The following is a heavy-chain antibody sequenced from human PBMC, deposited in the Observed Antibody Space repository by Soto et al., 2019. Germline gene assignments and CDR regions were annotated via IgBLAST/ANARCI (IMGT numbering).Heavy chain of an antibody. CDR2: IIPIFGTA. CDR3: ASEGYCSTTSCSRAGMDV. J-gene: IGHJ6*02. Sequence: SVKVSCKASGGTFSSYASSWVRQAPGQGLEWMGGIIPIFGTANYARKFQGRVTITADESKSTAYMELSSLRSEDTAVYYCASEGYCSTTSCSRAGMDVWGQGTTVTVSS. D-gene: IGHD2-2*01. V-gene: IGHV1-69*13. CDR1: GGTFSSYA.